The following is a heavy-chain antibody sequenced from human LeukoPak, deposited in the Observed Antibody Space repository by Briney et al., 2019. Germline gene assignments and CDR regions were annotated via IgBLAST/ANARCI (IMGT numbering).Heavy chain of an antibody. Sequence: GASVKVSCKASGYTFTSYAMHWVRQAPGQRLEWMGWINAGNGNTKYSQKFQGRVTITRDTSASTAYMELSSLRSEDTAVYYCAGDLEAYCGGDCHRPLLSSSRYWGQGTLVTVSS. V-gene: IGHV1-3*01. J-gene: IGHJ4*02. CDR1: GYTFTSYA. D-gene: IGHD2-21*02. CDR2: INAGNGNT. CDR3: AGDLEAYCGGDCHRPLLSSSRY.